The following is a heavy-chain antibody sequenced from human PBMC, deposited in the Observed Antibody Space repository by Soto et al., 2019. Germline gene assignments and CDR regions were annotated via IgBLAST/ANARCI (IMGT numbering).Heavy chain of an antibody. CDR3: ARNGGEYYDFWSGYSLGNWFDH. CDR2: IYPGDSDT. CDR1: GYSFTSYW. D-gene: IGHD3-3*01. V-gene: IGHV5-51*01. Sequence: ESLKISCKGSGYSFTSYWIGWVRQMPGKGLEWMGIIYPGDSDTRYSPSFQGQVTISADKSISTAYLQWSSLKASDTAMYYCARNGGEYYDFWSGYSLGNWFDHWRQGTLVTTSS. J-gene: IGHJ5*02.